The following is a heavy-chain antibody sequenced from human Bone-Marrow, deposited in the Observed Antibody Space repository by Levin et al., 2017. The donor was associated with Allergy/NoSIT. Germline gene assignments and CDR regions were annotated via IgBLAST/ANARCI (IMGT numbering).Heavy chain of an antibody. CDR2: INGDTGNT. CDR1: GYTFTGYY. CDR3: AKDAEYCSSLPCTSGGDY. D-gene: IGHD2-2*01. Sequence: NPGESLKISCKTSGYTFTGYYMHWVRQAPGQGLEWMGWINGDTGNTDYAQKFQGRVTLSRDTSISTAYMELRGLTSDDTAVYFCAKDAEYCSSLPCTSGGDYWGQGTLVSVSS. J-gene: IGHJ4*02. V-gene: IGHV1-2*02.